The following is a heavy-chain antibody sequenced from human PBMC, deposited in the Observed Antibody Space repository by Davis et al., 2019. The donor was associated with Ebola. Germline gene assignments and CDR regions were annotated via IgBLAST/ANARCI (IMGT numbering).Heavy chain of an antibody. D-gene: IGHD4-11*01. Sequence: GESLKISCAASGFTVSSNYMSWVRQAPGKGLEWVSVIYSSGSTYYADSVKGRFTISRDNSKNTLYLQMNSLRPEDTAVYYCARDSDDYSFDYWGQGTLVTVSS. CDR3: ARDSDDYSFDY. CDR1: GFTVSSNY. J-gene: IGHJ4*02. V-gene: IGHV3-66*03. CDR2: IYSSGST.